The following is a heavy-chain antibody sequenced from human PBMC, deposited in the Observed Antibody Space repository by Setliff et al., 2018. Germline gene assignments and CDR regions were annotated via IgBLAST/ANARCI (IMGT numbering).Heavy chain of an antibody. CDR2: IYYRGST. CDR3: ARGDSSGYYYILFDF. D-gene: IGHD3-22*01. J-gene: IGHJ4*02. V-gene: IGHV4-39*07. Sequence: PSETLSLTCTVSGGSSSSSGYYWGWIRQPPGKGLEWIGSIYYRGSTYYNPSLKSRVTMSVDASKNQFSLKLSSVTAADTAAYYCARGDSSGYYYILFDFWGQGTLVTVSS. CDR1: GGSSSSSGYY.